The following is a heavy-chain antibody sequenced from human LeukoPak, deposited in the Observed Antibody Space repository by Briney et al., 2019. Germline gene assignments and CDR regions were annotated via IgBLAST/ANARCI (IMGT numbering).Heavy chain of an antibody. CDR2: ISYDGSNK. V-gene: IGHV3-30-3*01. CDR1: GFTFSSYA. CDR3: AKDLGIGGSGF. Sequence: GSLRLSCAASGFTFSSYAMHWVRQAPGKGLEWVAVISYDGSNKYYADSVKGRFSVSRDNSRDTLYLQMNSLRADDTATYYCAKDLGIGGSGFWGQGTLVTVSS. D-gene: IGHD3-10*01. J-gene: IGHJ4*02.